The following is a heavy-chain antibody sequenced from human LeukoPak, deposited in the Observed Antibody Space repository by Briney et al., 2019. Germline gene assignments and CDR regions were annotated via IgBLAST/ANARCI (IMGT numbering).Heavy chain of an antibody. Sequence: GGSLRLSCAASGFTFSSYWMSWVRQAPGKGLEWVANIKQDGSEKYYVDSVKGRFTISRDNAKNSLYPQMNSLRAEDTAVYYCARDRRGIFFDYWGQGTLVTVSS. J-gene: IGHJ4*02. CDR1: GFTFSSYW. CDR3: ARDRRGIFFDY. V-gene: IGHV3-7*01. CDR2: IKQDGSEK. D-gene: IGHD6-13*01.